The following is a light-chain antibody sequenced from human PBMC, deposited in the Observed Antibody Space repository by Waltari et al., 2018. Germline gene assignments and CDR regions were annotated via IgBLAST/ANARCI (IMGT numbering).Light chain of an antibody. CDR2: LNN. CDR1: RPNIGAGYD. CDR3: QSYDSSLGASV. V-gene: IGLV1-40*01. J-gene: IGLJ3*02. Sequence: QSVLTQPPSVSGAPGPRVTISCTGRRPNIGAGYDVHWYQQLPGTAPKLLIYLNNNRPSGVPDRFSGSKSGTSASLAITGLQAEDEADYYCQSYDSSLGASVFGGGTKLTVL.